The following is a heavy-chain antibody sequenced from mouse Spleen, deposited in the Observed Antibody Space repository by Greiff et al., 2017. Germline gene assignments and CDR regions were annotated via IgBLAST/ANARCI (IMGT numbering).Heavy chain of an antibody. J-gene: IGHJ1*01. CDR3: ARLTGYWYFDV. D-gene: IGHD4-1*01. CDR1: GFTFSSYT. Sequence: EVKLMESGGGLVKPGGSLKLSCAASGFTFSSYTMSWVRQTPAKRLEWVATISSGGGNTYYPDSVKGRFTISRDNARNTLYLQMSSLRSEDTAMYYCARLTGYWYFDVWGAGTTVTVSS. V-gene: IGHV5-9*04. CDR2: ISSGGGNT.